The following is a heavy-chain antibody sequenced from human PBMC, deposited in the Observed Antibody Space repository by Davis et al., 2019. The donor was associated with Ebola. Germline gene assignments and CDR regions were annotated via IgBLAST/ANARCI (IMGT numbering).Heavy chain of an antibody. Sequence: GGSLRLSCAASGFTFSSYGMHWVRQAPGKGLEWFSSISGSGGSTYYADSVKGRLTISRDNSKNTLYLQMNSLRAEDTAVYYCARDYGDYYYGMDVWGQGTTVTVSS. J-gene: IGHJ6*02. CDR1: GFTFSSYG. D-gene: IGHD4-17*01. V-gene: IGHV3-23*01. CDR2: ISGSGGST. CDR3: ARDYGDYYYGMDV.